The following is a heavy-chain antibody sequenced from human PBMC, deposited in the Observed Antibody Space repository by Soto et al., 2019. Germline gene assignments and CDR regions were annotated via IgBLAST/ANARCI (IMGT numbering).Heavy chain of an antibody. J-gene: IGHJ4*02. D-gene: IGHD5-12*01. CDR2: ISAYNGNT. CDR3: ARDGVATTTTFDY. Sequence: QVQLVQSGAEVKKPGASVKVSCKASGYTFTIYGISLVLQAPGQGLEWMGCISAYNGNTNYAQKLRGRVTLTNDTPPSTAYIELRSLRSDDTAVYYCARDGVATTTTFDYWGQGTLVTVSS. V-gene: IGHV1-18*01. CDR1: GYTFTIYG.